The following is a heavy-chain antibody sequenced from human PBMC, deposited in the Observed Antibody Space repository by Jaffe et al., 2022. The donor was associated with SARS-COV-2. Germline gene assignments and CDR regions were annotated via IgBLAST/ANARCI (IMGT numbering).Heavy chain of an antibody. D-gene: IGHD2-2*01. CDR3: AHRRGDIVVVPDQQGYFDY. CDR1: GFSLSTSGVG. CDR2: IYWNDDK. V-gene: IGHV2-5*01. J-gene: IGHJ4*02. Sequence: QITLKESGPTLVKPTQTLTLTCTFSGFSLSTSGVGVGWIRQPPGKALEWLALIYWNDDKRYSPSLKSRLTITKDTSKNQVVLTMTNMDPVDTATYYCAHRRGDIVVVPDQQGYFDYWGQGTLVTVSS.